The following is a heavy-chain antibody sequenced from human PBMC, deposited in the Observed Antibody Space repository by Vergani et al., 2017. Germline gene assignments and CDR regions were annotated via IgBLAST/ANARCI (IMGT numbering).Heavy chain of an antibody. D-gene: IGHD3-3*01. Sequence: QVQLQESGPGLVKPSETLSLTCTVSGYSISSGYYWGWIRQPPGKGLEWIGSIYHSGSTYYNPSLKSRVTISVDTSKNQFSLKLSSVTAADTAVYYCARGEGDFWSDYYYMDVWGKGTTVTVSS. V-gene: IGHV4-38-2*02. CDR2: IYHSGST. CDR1: GYSISSGYY. J-gene: IGHJ6*03. CDR3: ARGEGDFWSDYYYMDV.